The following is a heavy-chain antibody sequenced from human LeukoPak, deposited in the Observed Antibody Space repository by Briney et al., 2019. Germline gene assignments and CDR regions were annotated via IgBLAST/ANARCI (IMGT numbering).Heavy chain of an antibody. V-gene: IGHV4-34*01. Sequence: PSETLSFTCAVYGGSFRGYYWSWIRQPPRKGLEWIGDINHSGSTNYNPSLKSRVTISVDTSKNKFSLKRSSVTAADTAVYYCARGLGLAAAVNLYYFHYWGQGTLVTVSS. D-gene: IGHD6-13*01. J-gene: IGHJ4*02. CDR2: INHSGST. CDR3: ARGLGLAAAVNLYYFHY. CDR1: GGSFRGYY.